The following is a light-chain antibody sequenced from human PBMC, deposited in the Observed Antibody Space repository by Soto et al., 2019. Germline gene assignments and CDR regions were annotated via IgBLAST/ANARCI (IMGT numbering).Light chain of an antibody. J-gene: IGLJ1*01. CDR3: CSYAGSYTNV. Sequence: QSALTQPRSVSGSPGQSVTISWPGTSSDVGGYNYVSWYQQHPGKAPKLMIYDVSKRPSGVPDRFSGSKSGNTASLTISGLQAEDEADYYCCSYAGSYTNVFGTGTKVTVL. CDR1: SSDVGGYNY. CDR2: DVS. V-gene: IGLV2-11*01.